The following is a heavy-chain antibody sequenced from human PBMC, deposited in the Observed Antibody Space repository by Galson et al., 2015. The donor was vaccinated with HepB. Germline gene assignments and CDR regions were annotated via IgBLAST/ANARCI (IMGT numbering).Heavy chain of an antibody. V-gene: IGHV3-15*01. J-gene: IGHJ2*01. CDR3: TVSIVGATGEGWYFDL. CDR1: GFTFSNAW. CDR2: IKSKTDGGTT. D-gene: IGHD1-26*01. Sequence: SLRLSCAASGFTFSNAWMSWVRQAPGKGLEWVGRIKSKTDGGTTDYAAPVKGRFTISRDDSKNTLYLQMNSLKTEDTAVYYCTVSIVGATGEGWYFDLWGRGTLVTVSS.